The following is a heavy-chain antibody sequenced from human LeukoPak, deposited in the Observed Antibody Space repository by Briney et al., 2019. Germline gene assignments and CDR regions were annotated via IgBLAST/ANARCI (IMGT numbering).Heavy chain of an antibody. CDR3: ARASKAIYYMDV. V-gene: IGHV1-46*01. J-gene: IGHJ6*03. Sequence: ASVKVSCKASGYTFTSYYMHWVRQAPGQGLEWMGIINPSGGSTSYAQKFQGRVTMTRDMSTSTVYMELSSLRPEDTAVYYCARASKAIYYMDVWGKGTTVTVSS. D-gene: IGHD2-2*01. CDR2: INPSGGST. CDR1: GYTFTSYY.